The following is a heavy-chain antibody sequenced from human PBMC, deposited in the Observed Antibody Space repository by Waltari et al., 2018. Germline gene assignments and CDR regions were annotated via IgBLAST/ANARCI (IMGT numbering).Heavy chain of an antibody. V-gene: IGHV3-73*01. J-gene: IGHJ4*02. CDR2: IRTNANNYAT. CDR3: SRHDPLDF. Sequence: EVQLVESGGGLVQPGGSLTLSCAASGSTFSDSAIPWVRQASGKGLEWVGRIRTNANNYATSYGASVKGRFTISRDDSRNTAYLQMNSLKIDDTAVYFCSRHDPLDFWGQGTLVTVSS. CDR1: GSTFSDSA.